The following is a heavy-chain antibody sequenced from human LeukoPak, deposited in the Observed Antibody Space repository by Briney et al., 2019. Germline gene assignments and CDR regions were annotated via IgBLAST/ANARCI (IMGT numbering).Heavy chain of an antibody. Sequence: GGSLRLSCAASGFTVSGNYMSWVRQAPGKGLEWVSVIYSGANTYYADSVKGRFTISTDASKNTLYAQMNSLRAEDTAVYYCVRVESTGWWHYFDYWGQGTLVTVSS. D-gene: IGHD6-19*01. CDR1: GFTVSGNY. V-gene: IGHV3-53*01. CDR2: IYSGANT. CDR3: VRVESTGWWHYFDY. J-gene: IGHJ4*02.